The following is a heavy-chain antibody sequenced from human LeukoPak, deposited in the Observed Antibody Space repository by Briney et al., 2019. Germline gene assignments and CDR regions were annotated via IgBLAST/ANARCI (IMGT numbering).Heavy chain of an antibody. J-gene: IGHJ4*02. V-gene: IGHV1-24*01. CDR2: FDPEDGET. CDR3: ARAHYYDSSGYYSSAGDY. CDR1: GYTLTELS. D-gene: IGHD3-22*01. Sequence: ASVKVSCKVSGYTLTELSMHWVRQAPGKGLEWMGGFDPEDGETIYAQKFQGRVTMTEDTSTDTAYMELSSLRSEDTAVYYCARAHYYDSSGYYSSAGDYWGQGTLVTVSS.